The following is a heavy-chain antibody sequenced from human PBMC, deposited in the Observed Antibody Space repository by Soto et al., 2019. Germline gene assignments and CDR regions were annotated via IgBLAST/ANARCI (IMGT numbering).Heavy chain of an antibody. Sequence: QVQLVQSGAEVKTPGASVKVSCKASGYTFTIYGISWVRQAPGQGLEWMGWISGYNGNPDYAQNLQDRVTLTTDASTSSVYMELRSLRSDDTAVYYCARVDYYDSSGDYGYWGQGTLITVSS. CDR2: ISGYNGNP. V-gene: IGHV1-18*04. CDR3: ARVDYYDSSGDYGY. D-gene: IGHD3-22*01. J-gene: IGHJ4*02. CDR1: GYTFTIYG.